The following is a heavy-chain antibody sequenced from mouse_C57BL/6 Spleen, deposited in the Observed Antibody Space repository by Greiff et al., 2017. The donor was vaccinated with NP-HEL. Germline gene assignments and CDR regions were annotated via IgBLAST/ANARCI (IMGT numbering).Heavy chain of an antibody. CDR1: GFTFTDYY. D-gene: IGHD6-2*01. V-gene: IGHV7-3*01. CDR2: IRNKANGYTT. CDR3: ARLYSLRAMDY. Sequence: EVMLVESGGGLVQPGGSLSLSCAASGFTFTDYYMSWVRQPPGKALEWLGFIRNKANGYTTEYSASVKGRFTISRDNSQSILYLQMNALRAEDSATYYCARLYSLRAMDYWGQGTSVTVSS. J-gene: IGHJ4*01.